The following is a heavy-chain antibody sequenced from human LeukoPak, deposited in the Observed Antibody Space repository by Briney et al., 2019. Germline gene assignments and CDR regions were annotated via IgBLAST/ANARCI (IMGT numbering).Heavy chain of an antibody. CDR1: GGSISSGGYY. CDR3: ERGSYYYYGMDV. Sequence: PSETLPLTCTVSGGSISSGGYYWSWIRQPPGKGLEWIGSIYYSGSTYYNPSLKSRVTISVDTSKNQFSLKLSSVTAADTAVYHCERGSYYYYGMDVWGQGTTVTVSS. CDR2: IYYSGST. V-gene: IGHV4-39*07. J-gene: IGHJ6*02. D-gene: IGHD3-16*01.